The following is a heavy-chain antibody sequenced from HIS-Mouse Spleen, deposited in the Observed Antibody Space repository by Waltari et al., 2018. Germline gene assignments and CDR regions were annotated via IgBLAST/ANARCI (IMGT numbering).Heavy chain of an antibody. CDR3: ARDQLGGFDY. Sequence: QVQLVQSGAEVKKPGASVKVSCKASGYTFTGYYMHWVRQAPGQGLEWMGWINPNSGGTNYAQKCQGRDTMTRETSIRTAYRELSRLRSDDTAVYYCARDQLGGFDYWGQGTLVTVSS. J-gene: IGHJ4*02. D-gene: IGHD7-27*01. CDR1: GYTFTGYY. CDR2: INPNSGGT. V-gene: IGHV1-2*02.